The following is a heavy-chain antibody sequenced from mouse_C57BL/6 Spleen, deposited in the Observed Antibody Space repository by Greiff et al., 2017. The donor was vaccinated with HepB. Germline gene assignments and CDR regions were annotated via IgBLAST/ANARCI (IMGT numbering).Heavy chain of an antibody. CDR3: ARSDDYDAMDY. V-gene: IGHV1-82*01. D-gene: IGHD2-3*01. CDR1: GYAFSSSW. CDR2: IYPGDGDT. J-gene: IGHJ4*01. Sequence: VQLQESGPELVKPGASVKISCKASGYAFSSSWMNWVKQRPGKGLEWIGRIYPGDGDTNYNGKFKGKATLTADKSSSTAYMQLSSLTSEDSAVYFCARSDDYDAMDYWGQGTSVTVSS.